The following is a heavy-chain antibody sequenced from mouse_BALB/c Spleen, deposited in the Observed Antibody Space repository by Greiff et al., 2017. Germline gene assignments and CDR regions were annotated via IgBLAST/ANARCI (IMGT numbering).Heavy chain of an antibody. CDR3: ARHYYGSSYTAMDD. J-gene: IGHJ4*01. V-gene: IGHV5-12-2*01. Sequence: EVHLVESGGGLVQPGGSLKLSCAASGFTFSSYTMSWVRQTPEKRLEWVAYISNGGGSTYYPDTVKGRFTISRDNAKNTLYLQMSSLKSEDTAMYYCARHYYGSSYTAMDDWGQGTSVTVSS. CDR1: GFTFSSYT. D-gene: IGHD1-1*01. CDR2: ISNGGGST.